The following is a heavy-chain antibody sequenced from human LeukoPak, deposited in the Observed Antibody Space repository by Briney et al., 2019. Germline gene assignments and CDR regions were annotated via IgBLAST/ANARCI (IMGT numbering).Heavy chain of an antibody. V-gene: IGHV3-30*18. Sequence: GGSLRLSCAASGFTVSSNYMSWVRQAPGKGLEWVAVISYDGSNKYYADSVKGRFTISRDNSKNTLYLQMNSLRAEDTAVYYCAKHPGSGSLDYWGQGTLVTVSS. J-gene: IGHJ4*02. CDR3: AKHPGSGSLDY. CDR2: ISYDGSNK. D-gene: IGHD3-10*01. CDR1: GFTVSSNY.